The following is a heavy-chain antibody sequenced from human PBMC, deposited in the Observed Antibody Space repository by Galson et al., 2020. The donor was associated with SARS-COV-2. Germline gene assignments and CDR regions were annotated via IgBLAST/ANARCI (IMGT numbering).Heavy chain of an antibody. CDR3: ARTSSYCSGGSCYDY. D-gene: IGHD2-15*01. J-gene: IGHJ4*02. Sequence: SGPTLAKPTQTLTLTYTFSGFSLRTSGMCVTWIRQPPGKALEWLARFDLHDDKYYSTSLKTRLTIFKDTSKNQVVLTMTNMDPVDTATYYCARTSSYCSGGSCYDYWGQGTLVTVSS. CDR2: FDLHDDK. V-gene: IGHV2-70*11. CDR1: GFSLRTSGMC.